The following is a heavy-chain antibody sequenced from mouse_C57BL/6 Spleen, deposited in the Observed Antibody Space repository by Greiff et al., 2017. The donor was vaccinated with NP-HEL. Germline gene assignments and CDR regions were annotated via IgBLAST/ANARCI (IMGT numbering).Heavy chain of an antibody. V-gene: IGHV3-6*01. CDR3: ARDPDY. CDR1: GYSITSGYY. CDR2: ISYDGSN. Sequence: EVQVVESGPGLVKPSQSLSLTCSVTGYSITSGYYWNWIRQFPGNKLEWMGYISYDGSNNYNPSLKNRISINRDTSKNQFFLKLNSVTTEDTATYYCARDPDYWGQGTTLTVSS. J-gene: IGHJ2*01.